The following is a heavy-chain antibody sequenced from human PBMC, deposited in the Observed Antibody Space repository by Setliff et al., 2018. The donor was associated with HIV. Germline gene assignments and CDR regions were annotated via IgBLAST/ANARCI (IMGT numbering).Heavy chain of an antibody. J-gene: IGHJ3*02. V-gene: IGHV1-2*06. CDR3: ARDDGFDI. Sequence: ASVKVSCKASGYTFTAYYIHWVRQAPGQGLEWMGRIYPNSGGTNFAQKFQGRVTMTRDMSISTAYMELSRLRSDDTAVYYCARDDGFDIWGQGTMVTVSS. CDR2: IYPNSGGT. CDR1: GYTFTAYY.